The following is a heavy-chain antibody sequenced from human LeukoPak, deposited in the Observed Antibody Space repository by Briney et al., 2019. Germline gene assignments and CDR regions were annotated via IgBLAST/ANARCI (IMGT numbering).Heavy chain of an antibody. Sequence: GGSLRLSCAASGFTFDDYAMHWVRQAPGKGLEWVSGISWNSGSIGYADSVKGRFTISRDNAKNSLYLQMNSLRAEDMALYYCAKDIRPYYYDSSGYGFDYWGQRTLVTVSS. D-gene: IGHD3-22*01. CDR2: ISWNSGSI. CDR3: AKDIRPYYYDSSGYGFDY. V-gene: IGHV3-9*03. CDR1: GFTFDDYA. J-gene: IGHJ4*02.